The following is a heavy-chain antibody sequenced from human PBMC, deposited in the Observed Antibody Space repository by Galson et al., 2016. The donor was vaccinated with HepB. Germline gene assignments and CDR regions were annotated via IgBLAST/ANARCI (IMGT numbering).Heavy chain of an antibody. CDR1: GIRLNAYGG. J-gene: IGHJ3*02. V-gene: IGHV3-33*01. Sequence: SLRLSCAASGIRLNAYGGTHWVRQAPGKGLEWVAVIWYNERNKHYGDSVKGRFSISKDDPKNTVYLEMNDLRDEETALYYFTGDGFGGTNDAFDIWGQGTFVAVSS. D-gene: IGHD3-10*01. CDR2: IWYNERNK. CDR3: TGDGFGGTNDAFDI.